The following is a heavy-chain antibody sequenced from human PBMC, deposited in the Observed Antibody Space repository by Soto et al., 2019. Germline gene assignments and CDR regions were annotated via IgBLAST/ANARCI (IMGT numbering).Heavy chain of an antibody. CDR2: ISGSGGST. V-gene: IGHV3-23*01. Sequence: GGSLRLSCAASGFTFSSYAMSWVRQAPGKGLEWVSAISGSGGSTYYADSVKGRFTISRDNSKNTLYLQMNSLRAEDTAVYYCANSVEAGTSIFYYYYGMDVWGQGTTVTVSS. J-gene: IGHJ6*02. D-gene: IGHD6-19*01. CDR1: GFTFSSYA. CDR3: ANSVEAGTSIFYYYYGMDV.